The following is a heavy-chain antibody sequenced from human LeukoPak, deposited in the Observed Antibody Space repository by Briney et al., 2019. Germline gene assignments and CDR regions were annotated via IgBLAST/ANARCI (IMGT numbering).Heavy chain of an antibody. CDR2: FDPEDGET. V-gene: IGHV1-24*01. J-gene: IGHJ6*03. CDR1: GYTLTELS. Sequence: ASVKVSCKVSGYTLTELSMHWVRQAPGKGLEWMGGFDPEDGETIYAQKFQGRVTMTEDTSTDTAYMELSSLRSEDTAVYYCARGPWRPGPWSYYYYYYMDVWGKGTTVTVSS. D-gene: IGHD2-8*02. CDR3: ARGPWRPGPWSYYYYYYMDV.